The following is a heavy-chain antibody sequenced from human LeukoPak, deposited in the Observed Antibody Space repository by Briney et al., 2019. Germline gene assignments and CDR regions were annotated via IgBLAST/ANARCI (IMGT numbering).Heavy chain of an antibody. CDR3: AKNDPYGSGSYYSAFDI. J-gene: IGHJ3*02. V-gene: IGHV3-23*01. D-gene: IGHD3-10*01. CDR2: ISGSGGST. Sequence: QSGGSLRLSCAASGFTFSSYAMSWVRQAPGKGLELVSAISGSGGSTYYADSVKGRFTISRDNSKNTLYLQMNSLRAEDTAVYYCAKNDPYGSGSYYSAFDIWGQGTMVTVSS. CDR1: GFTFSSYA.